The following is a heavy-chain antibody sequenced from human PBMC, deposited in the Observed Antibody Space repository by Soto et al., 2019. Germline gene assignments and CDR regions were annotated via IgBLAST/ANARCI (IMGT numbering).Heavy chain of an antibody. CDR2: MSTSSGMT. V-gene: IGHV1-8*01. Sequence: QVKLVQSGPEVRKPGASVKVSCKTSGYPFTSSDINWVRQATGQGLEWMGWMSTSSGMTGNAQKFQGRVTMTSDTSISTPYMELSRLTSEDTAVYYCARVYGEPTQWGQGPLVTVSS. CDR1: GYPFTSSD. CDR3: ARVYGEPTQ. J-gene: IGHJ4*02. D-gene: IGHD4-17*01.